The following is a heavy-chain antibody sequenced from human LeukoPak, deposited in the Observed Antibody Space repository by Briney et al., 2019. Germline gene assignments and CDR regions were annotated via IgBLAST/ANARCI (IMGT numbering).Heavy chain of an antibody. Sequence: PGRSLRLSCAASGFTFSSYTMHWVRQAPGKGLEWVAVISYDGSNKYYADSVKGRFTISRDNSKNTLYLQMNSLRVEDTAVYYCSRGLHYYYYGMDVWGQGTTVTVSS. J-gene: IGHJ6*02. D-gene: IGHD3-10*01. V-gene: IGHV3-30-3*01. CDR3: SRGLHYYYYGMDV. CDR1: GFTFSSYT. CDR2: ISYDGSNK.